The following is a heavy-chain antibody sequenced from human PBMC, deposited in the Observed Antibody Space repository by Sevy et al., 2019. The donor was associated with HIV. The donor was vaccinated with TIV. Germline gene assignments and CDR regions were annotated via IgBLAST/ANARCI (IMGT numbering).Heavy chain of an antibody. D-gene: IGHD2-8*02. CDR3: AKEPVMVVDYHSMDV. V-gene: IGHV3-30*02. J-gene: IGHJ6*02. CDR1: GFTFSNYG. Sequence: GGSLRLSCAASGFTFSNYGMHWVRQAPGKGLEWVAFIRYDGSNKNNADSVKGRFTISRDNSKNTLYLQMNSLRPEDTAVYYCAKEPVMVVDYHSMDVWGQGTTVTVSS. CDR2: IRYDGSNK.